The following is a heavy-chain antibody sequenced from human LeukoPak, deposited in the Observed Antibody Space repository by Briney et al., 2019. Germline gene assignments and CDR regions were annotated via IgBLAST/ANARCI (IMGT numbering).Heavy chain of an antibody. J-gene: IGHJ4*02. CDR1: GGTFSSYA. D-gene: IGHD3-16*01. Sequence: SVKVSCKASGGTFSSYAISWVRQAPGQGLEWMGGIIPIFGTANYAQKFQGRVTITTDESTSTAYMELSSLRSEDTAVYYCARGLSSVGGGKGGYWGQGTLVTVSS. CDR2: IIPIFGTA. CDR3: ARGLSSVGGGKGGY. V-gene: IGHV1-69*05.